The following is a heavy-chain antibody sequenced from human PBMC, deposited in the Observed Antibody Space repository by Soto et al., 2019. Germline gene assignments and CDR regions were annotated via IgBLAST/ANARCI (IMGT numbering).Heavy chain of an antibody. J-gene: IGHJ4*02. CDR2: IYYSGST. CDR3: ARGDSSGDCLDY. D-gene: IGHD6-19*01. CDR1: GGSISSSSYY. V-gene: IGHV4-39*01. Sequence: PSETLSLTCTVSGGSISSSSYYWGWIRQPPGKGLEWIGSIYYSGSTYYNPSLKSRVTISVDTSKNQFSLKLSSVTAADTAVYYCARGDSSGDCLDYWCQGTLVTVSS.